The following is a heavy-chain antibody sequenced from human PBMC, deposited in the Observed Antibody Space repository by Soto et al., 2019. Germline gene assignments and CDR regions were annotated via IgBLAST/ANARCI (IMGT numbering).Heavy chain of an antibody. CDR2: IWYDGSNK. CDR3: ARDSLPTVTTPDY. D-gene: IGHD4-17*01. J-gene: IGHJ4*02. CDR1: GFTFSSYG. Sequence: GGSLRLSCAASGFTFSSYGMHWVRQAPGKGLEWVAVIWYDGSNKYYADSVKGRFTISRDNSKNTLYLQMNSLRAEDTAVYYCARDSLPTVTTPDYWGQGTLVTVSS. V-gene: IGHV3-33*01.